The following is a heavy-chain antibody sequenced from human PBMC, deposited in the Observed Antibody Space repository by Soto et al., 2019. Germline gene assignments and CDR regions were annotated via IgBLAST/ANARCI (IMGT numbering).Heavy chain of an antibody. J-gene: IGHJ6*02. V-gene: IGHV6-1*01. D-gene: IGHD2-15*01. CDR3: ARDREVVTPVYYYYGMDV. CDR1: GDSVSSNSAA. Sequence: AQTLSLTCAISGDSVSSNSAAWNCIRQSPSRGLEWLGRTYYRSKWYNDYAVSVKSRITINPDTSKNQFSLQLNSVTPEDTAVYYCARDREVVTPVYYYYGMDVWGQGTTVTVSS. CDR2: TYYRSKWYN.